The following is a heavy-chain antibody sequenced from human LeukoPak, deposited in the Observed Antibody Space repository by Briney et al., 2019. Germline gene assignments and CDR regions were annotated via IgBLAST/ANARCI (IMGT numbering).Heavy chain of an antibody. Sequence: GGSLRLSCAVSGITLSNYGMTWVRQAPGKGLEWVAGISDSGGRTKYADSVKGRFTISRDNPKNTLYLQMNSLRAEDTAVYFCAKRGVVIRVILVGFHKEAYYFDSWGQGALVTVSS. V-gene: IGHV3-23*01. D-gene: IGHD3-22*01. CDR2: ISDSGGRT. J-gene: IGHJ4*02. CDR3: AKRGVVIRVILVGFHKEAYYFDS. CDR1: GITLSNYG.